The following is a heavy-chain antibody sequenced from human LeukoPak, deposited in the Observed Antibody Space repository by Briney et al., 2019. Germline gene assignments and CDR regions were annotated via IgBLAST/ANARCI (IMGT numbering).Heavy chain of an antibody. V-gene: IGHV4-59*08. CDR3: ARQADFWRGYYDF. D-gene: IGHD3-3*01. CDR2: VYYSGTT. Sequence: SETLSLTCIVSTGSISGYYWSWVRQTPGKGLEWIGYVYYSGTTSYTPSLKSRVTISVDTSKNQFSLKMTSVTAADTALYYCARQADFWRGYYDFWGQGTLVTVSS. CDR1: TGSISGYY. J-gene: IGHJ4*02.